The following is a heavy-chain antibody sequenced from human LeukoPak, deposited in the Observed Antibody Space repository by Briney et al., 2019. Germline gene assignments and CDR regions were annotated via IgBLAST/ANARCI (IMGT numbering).Heavy chain of an antibody. Sequence: GGSLRLSCAVSGITLSNYGMSWVRQAPGKGLEWVEGISGSGGSTNYADSVKGRFTISRDNPKNTLYLQMNSLRAEDTAVYFCAKRGVVIRVILVGFHKEAYYFDSWGQGALVTVSS. V-gene: IGHV3-23*01. CDR2: ISGSGGST. CDR3: AKRGVVIRVILVGFHKEAYYFDS. CDR1: GITLSNYG. D-gene: IGHD3-22*01. J-gene: IGHJ4*02.